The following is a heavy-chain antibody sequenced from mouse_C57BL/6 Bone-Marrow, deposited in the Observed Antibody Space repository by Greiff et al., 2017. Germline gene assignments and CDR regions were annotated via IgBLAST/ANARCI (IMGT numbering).Heavy chain of an antibody. CDR3: ARPQYYGSSYYFDY. Sequence: QVQLQQPGAELVKPGASVKLSCKASGYTFTSYWMHWVKQRPGQGLEWIGMIHPNSGSTNYNEKFKSKATLTVDKSSSTAYMQLSSLTSEDSAVYYCARPQYYGSSYYFDYWGQGTTLTVSS. J-gene: IGHJ2*01. D-gene: IGHD1-1*01. CDR2: IHPNSGST. CDR1: GYTFTSYW. V-gene: IGHV1-64*01.